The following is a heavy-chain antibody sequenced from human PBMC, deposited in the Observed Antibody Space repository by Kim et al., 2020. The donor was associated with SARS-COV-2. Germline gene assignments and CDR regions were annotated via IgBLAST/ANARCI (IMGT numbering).Heavy chain of an antibody. V-gene: IGHV3-33*01. J-gene: IGHJ5*02. CDR1: GFTFSAYG. CDR3: ARDGSNWDVDA. CDR2: IWSDGSHQ. D-gene: IGHD1-1*01. Sequence: GGSLRLSCAGSGFTFSAYGMHWVRQTPGTGLEWVAFIWSDGSHQYYVDSVKGRFTISRDNSKKTVYLQMNSLSTDDTAVYYCARDGSNWDVDAWGQGTL.